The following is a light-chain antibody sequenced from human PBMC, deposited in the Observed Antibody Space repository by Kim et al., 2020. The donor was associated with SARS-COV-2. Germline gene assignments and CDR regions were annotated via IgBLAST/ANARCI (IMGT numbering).Light chain of an antibody. CDR1: SSDIGGYNY. Sequence: QSITIPCTGTSSDIGGYNYDSWYQQHPGKAPKLMIYDVSDRPSGISNRISGSKSGNTASLTISGLQAEDEADYYCSSYTSSSTFVFGSGTKVTVL. CDR2: DVS. CDR3: SSYTSSSTFV. V-gene: IGLV2-14*03. J-gene: IGLJ1*01.